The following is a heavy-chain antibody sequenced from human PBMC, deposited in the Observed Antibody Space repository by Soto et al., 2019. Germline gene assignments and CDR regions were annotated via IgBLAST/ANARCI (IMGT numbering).Heavy chain of an antibody. CDR3: ARGGHVVVVTAALDY. CDR2: VNPSGGHT. CDR1: GDTFTEYY. V-gene: IGHV1-46*01. D-gene: IGHD2-21*02. J-gene: IGHJ4*02. Sequence: QVQLMQSGAEVKKPGASVKVSCKASGDTFTEYYIHWVRQAPGQGLEWMGTVNPSGGHTTYAQHFLGRVTMTRETATGTLYMELTGLTSEDTGVYYCARGGHVVVVTAALDYWGQGTLVTVSS.